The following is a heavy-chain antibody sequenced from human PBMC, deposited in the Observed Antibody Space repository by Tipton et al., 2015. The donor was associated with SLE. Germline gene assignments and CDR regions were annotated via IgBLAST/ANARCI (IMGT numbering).Heavy chain of an antibody. V-gene: IGHV4-59*08. D-gene: IGHD5-12*01. CDR3: ARVLVATIYYFDY. CDR2: IYYSGST. CDR1: GGSISSYY. J-gene: IGHJ4*02. Sequence: GLVKPSETLSLICSVSGGSISSYYWSWIRQPPGKGLEWIGYIYYSGSTYYNPSLKSRVTISVDTSKNQFSLKLTSVTAADTAVYYCARVLVATIYYFDYWGQGTLVTVSS.